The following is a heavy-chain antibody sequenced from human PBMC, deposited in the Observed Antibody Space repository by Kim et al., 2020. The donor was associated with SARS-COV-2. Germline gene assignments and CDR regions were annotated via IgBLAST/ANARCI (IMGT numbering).Heavy chain of an antibody. V-gene: IGHV3-11*03. CDR2: ISSSSSYT. Sequence: GGSLRLSCAASGFTFSDYYMSWIRQAPGKGLEWVSYISSSSSYTNYADSVKGRFTISRDNAKNSLYLQMNSLRAEDTAVYYCASVGYDYVWGSYRDYYYYYGMDVWGQGTTVTVSS. CDR3: ASVGYDYVWGSYRDYYYYYGMDV. J-gene: IGHJ6*02. CDR1: GFTFSDYY. D-gene: IGHD3-16*02.